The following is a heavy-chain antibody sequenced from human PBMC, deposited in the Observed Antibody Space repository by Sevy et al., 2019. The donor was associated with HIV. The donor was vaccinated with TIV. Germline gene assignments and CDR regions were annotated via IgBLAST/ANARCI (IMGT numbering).Heavy chain of an antibody. V-gene: IGHV3-53*01. CDR3: ARGRGVYGAVAINWFDP. Sequence: GGSLRLSCAASGFTVSSCYMTWVHQPPGKGLEWVSVIYSGGSTYYADSVKGRFTISRDNSKNTLYLQMSNLRADDTAVYYCARGRGVYGAVAINWFDPWGQGALVTVSS. CDR2: IYSGGST. D-gene: IGHD3-3*01. J-gene: IGHJ5*02. CDR1: GFTVSSCY.